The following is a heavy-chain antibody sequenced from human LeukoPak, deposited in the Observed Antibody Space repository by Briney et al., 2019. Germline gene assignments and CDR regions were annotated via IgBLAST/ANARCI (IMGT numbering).Heavy chain of an antibody. Sequence: SVEVSCKASGGTFSSYTISWVRQAPGQGLEWMGRIIPILGIANYAQKFQGRVTITADKSTSTAYMELSSLRSEDTAVYYCARIIVGATSDFDYWGQGTLVTVSS. CDR2: IIPILGIA. D-gene: IGHD1-26*01. CDR1: GGTFSSYT. V-gene: IGHV1-69*02. J-gene: IGHJ4*02. CDR3: ARIIVGATSDFDY.